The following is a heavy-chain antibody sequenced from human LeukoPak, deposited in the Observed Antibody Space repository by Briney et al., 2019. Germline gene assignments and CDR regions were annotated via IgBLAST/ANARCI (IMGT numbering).Heavy chain of an antibody. J-gene: IGHJ4*02. D-gene: IGHD1-26*01. Sequence: HSGGSLRLSCAASGFTFSNSGMHWVRQAPGKGLEWVAFIRYTGSLENYADSVKGRFTISRDTSKNTLYLQMNSLRPEDTAVYYCAKDLSGTYHFDYWGQGTLVTVSS. V-gene: IGHV3-30*02. CDR3: AKDLSGTYHFDY. CDR2: IRYTGSLE. CDR1: GFTFSNSG.